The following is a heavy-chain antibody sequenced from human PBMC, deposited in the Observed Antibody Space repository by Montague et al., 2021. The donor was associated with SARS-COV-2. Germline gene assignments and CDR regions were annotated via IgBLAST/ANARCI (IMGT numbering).Heavy chain of an antibody. Sequence: TLSLTCTVSGGSITSGGYYWSWIRQPPGKGLEWIGYIFYSGSTYYNPSLKSRVTISVDTSKNQFSLKLRSVTAADTAVYYCARAGARIIGVVKELDYWGQGTLVTVSS. CDR3: ARAGARIIGVVKELDY. CDR2: IFYSGST. V-gene: IGHV4-31*03. CDR1: GGSITSGGYY. J-gene: IGHJ4*03. D-gene: IGHD3-3*02.